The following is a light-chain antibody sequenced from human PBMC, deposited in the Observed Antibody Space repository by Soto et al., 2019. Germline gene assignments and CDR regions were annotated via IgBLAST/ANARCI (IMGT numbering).Light chain of an antibody. V-gene: IGLV2-23*01. Sequence: QSALTQPASVSGSPGQSITISCTGTSSDVGSYNLVSWYQQHPGKAPKLMIYEGSKRPSGVSNRFSGSKSGNTASLTISGLQAEDDADYYCCSYAGSSTWVVFGGGTQLTVL. CDR3: CSYAGSSTWVV. J-gene: IGLJ2*01. CDR2: EGS. CDR1: SSDVGSYNL.